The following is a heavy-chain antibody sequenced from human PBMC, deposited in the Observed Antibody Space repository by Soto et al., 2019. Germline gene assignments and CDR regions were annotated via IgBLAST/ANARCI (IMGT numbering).Heavy chain of an antibody. Sequence: GGSLRLSCAASGFTFDDYAMHWVRQAPGKGLEWVSGISWHDESYIYYGDSVRGRFTISRDNSKSTLYLHMTDLRAEDTAVYYCGRTNRGGFGISGHVHLEHWGQGTQVTVSS. V-gene: IGHV3-9*01. CDR3: GRTNRGGFGISGHVHLEH. D-gene: IGHD7-27*01. CDR2: ISWHDESYI. J-gene: IGHJ5*02. CDR1: GFTFDDYA.